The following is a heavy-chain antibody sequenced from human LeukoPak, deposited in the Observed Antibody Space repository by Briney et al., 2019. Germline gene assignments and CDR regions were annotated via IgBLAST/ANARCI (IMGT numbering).Heavy chain of an antibody. D-gene: IGHD3-9*01. Sequence: KPSETLSLTCAVYGGSFSGYYWSWIRQPPGKGLEWIGEINHSGRTNYNPSLKSRVTISVDTSKNQFSLKLSSVTAADTAVYYCARGPRLRYFDWLPPHFDYWGQGTLVTVSS. V-gene: IGHV4-34*01. CDR3: ARGPRLRYFDWLPPHFDY. CDR1: GGSFSGYY. CDR2: INHSGRT. J-gene: IGHJ4*02.